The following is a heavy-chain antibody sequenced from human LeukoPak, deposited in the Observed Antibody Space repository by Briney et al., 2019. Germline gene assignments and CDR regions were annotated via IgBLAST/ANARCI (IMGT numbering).Heavy chain of an antibody. CDR1: GFSVTTSGVA. Sequence: SGPTLVNPTQTLTLTCTFSGFSVTTSGVAVGWIRQPPGKALEYPAIIYWDGAKRYSPSLRSRLSITMDASKSQVTLTMTNMDPVDTATYYCAHGRKEMAIQLSGAYYFDYWGQGTLVIVSS. CDR3: AHGRKEMAIQLSGAYYFDY. J-gene: IGHJ4*02. CDR2: IYWDGAK. V-gene: IGHV2-5*02. D-gene: IGHD5-18*01.